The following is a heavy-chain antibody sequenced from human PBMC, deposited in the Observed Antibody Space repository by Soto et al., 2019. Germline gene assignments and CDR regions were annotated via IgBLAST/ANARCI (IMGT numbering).Heavy chain of an antibody. CDR2: IRISGSTK. CDR1: GFTFSDYY. J-gene: IGHJ6*03. Sequence: QVQLVESGGGLVKPGGSLRLSCAASGFTFSDYYMSWIRQPPGXGXEXXXYIRISGSTKNCADAVKGRFTNSRDNAKNSMDLQMNSLRAEFTAVYYCARPEEWVGEFLYYYRDVWGKGTTVTVSS. D-gene: IGHD3-10*01. CDR3: ARPEEWVGEFLYYYRDV. V-gene: IGHV3-11*01.